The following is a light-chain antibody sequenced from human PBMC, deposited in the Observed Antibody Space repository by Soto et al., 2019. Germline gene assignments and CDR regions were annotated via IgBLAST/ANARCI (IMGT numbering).Light chain of an antibody. J-gene: IGKJ1*01. CDR2: DAS. Sequence: EIVMRQCPATLSMSPGERANLSCRASESVSINLAWYQQKPGQSPRLLVYDASTRATGIPARFTGSGSGTESTLTISSLQSEDFAVYFCQQYNNWPPSWTFGQGTKVDIK. CDR1: ESVSIN. CDR3: QQYNNWPPSWT. V-gene: IGKV3-15*01.